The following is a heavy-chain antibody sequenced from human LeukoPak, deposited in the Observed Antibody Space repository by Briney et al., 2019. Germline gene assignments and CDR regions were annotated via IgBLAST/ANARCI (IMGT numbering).Heavy chain of an antibody. Sequence: SETLSLTCTVAGGFIGSSSYYWGWIRQPPGKGLEWIGSIYYSGSTYYNPSLKSRVTISVDTSKNQFSLKLSSVTAADTAVYYCATAPIVGATFSAFAIWGQGTMVTVSS. CDR1: GGFIGSSSYY. CDR3: ATAPIVGATFSAFAI. D-gene: IGHD1-26*01. J-gene: IGHJ3*02. V-gene: IGHV4-39*01. CDR2: IYYSGST.